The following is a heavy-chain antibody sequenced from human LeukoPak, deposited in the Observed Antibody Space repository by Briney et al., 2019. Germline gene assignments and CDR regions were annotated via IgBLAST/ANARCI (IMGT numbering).Heavy chain of an antibody. J-gene: IGHJ4*02. Sequence: SETLSLTCAVCGGSFSGYYWSWIRQPPGKGLEWIGEINHSGSTNYNPSLKSRVTISVDTSKNQFSLKLSSVTAADTAVYYCARRPYGPFDYWGQGTLVTVSS. CDR2: INHSGST. D-gene: IGHD3-10*01. V-gene: IGHV4-34*01. CDR3: ARRPYGPFDY. CDR1: GGSFSGYY.